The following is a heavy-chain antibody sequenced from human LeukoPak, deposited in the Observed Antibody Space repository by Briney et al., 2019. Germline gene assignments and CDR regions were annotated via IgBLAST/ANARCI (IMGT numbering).Heavy chain of an antibody. V-gene: IGHV3-11*01. CDR3: ARRNGDYYYYGMDV. CDR1: GFTFSDYY. Sequence: GGSLRLSCAASGFTFSDYYMSWIRQAPGKGLEWVSYISSSGSAAYYADSVKGRFTISRDNAKNSLSLQMNSLRAEDTAVYYCARRNGDYYYYGMDVWGQGTTVTVSS. D-gene: IGHD3-10*01. CDR2: ISSSGSAA. J-gene: IGHJ6*02.